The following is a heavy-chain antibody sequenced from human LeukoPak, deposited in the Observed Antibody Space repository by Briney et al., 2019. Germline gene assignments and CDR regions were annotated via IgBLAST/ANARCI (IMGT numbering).Heavy chain of an antibody. CDR1: GFTFSSAW. J-gene: IGHJ4*02. V-gene: IGHV3-15*01. CDR3: AAFAAGG. CDR2: IKSKTDGGTA. D-gene: IGHD2-15*01. Sequence: GGSLRLSCAASGFTFSSAWMSWVRQAPGKGLEWVGRIKSKTDGGTADYAAPVKGRITISRDDSNHTLDLQMNSLETEDTAVYYCAAFAAGGWGQGTLVTVSS.